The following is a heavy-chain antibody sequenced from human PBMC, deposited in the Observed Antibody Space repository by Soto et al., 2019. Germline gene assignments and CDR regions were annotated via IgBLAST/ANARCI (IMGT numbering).Heavy chain of an antibody. J-gene: IGHJ4*02. CDR3: AHRLHSSSPTAHFDY. CDR2: IYWNDDK. V-gene: IGHV2-5*01. Sequence: QITLKESGPTLVKPTQTLTLTCTFSGFSLSTSGVGVGWIRQPPGKALEWLALIYWNDDKRYSPSLKSRLTITKDTSKNQVVLTMTNMDPVDTATYYCAHRLHSSSPTAHFDYWGQGTLVTVSS. D-gene: IGHD6-6*01. CDR1: GFSLSTSGVG.